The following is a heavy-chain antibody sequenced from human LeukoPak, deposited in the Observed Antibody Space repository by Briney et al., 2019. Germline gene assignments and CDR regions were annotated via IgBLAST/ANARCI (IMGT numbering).Heavy chain of an antibody. CDR3: AKLPLEWLLFDY. CDR1: GFTFSSYA. D-gene: IGHD3-3*01. Sequence: PGGSLRLSCAASGFTFSSYAMSWVRQAPGKGLEWVSTIGAAGVHTFYSDSVKGRFTISRDNSKNTLYLQMNSLRAEDTAVYYCAKLPLEWLLFDYWGQGTLVTVSS. CDR2: IGAAGVHT. V-gene: IGHV3-23*01. J-gene: IGHJ4*02.